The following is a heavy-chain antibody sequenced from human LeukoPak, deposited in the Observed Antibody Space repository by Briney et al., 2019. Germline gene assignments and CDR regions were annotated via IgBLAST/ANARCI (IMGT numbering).Heavy chain of an antibody. D-gene: IGHD6-13*01. Sequence: SETLFLTCTVSGGSVSSGSYYWSWIRQPPGKGLEWIGYIYYSGSTNYNPSLKSRVTISVDTSKNQLSLKLSSVTAADTAVYYCARGYSSSWYPTIDYYFDYWGQGTLVTVSS. CDR1: GGSVSSGSYY. V-gene: IGHV4-61*01. CDR3: ARGYSSSWYPTIDYYFDY. J-gene: IGHJ4*02. CDR2: IYYSGST.